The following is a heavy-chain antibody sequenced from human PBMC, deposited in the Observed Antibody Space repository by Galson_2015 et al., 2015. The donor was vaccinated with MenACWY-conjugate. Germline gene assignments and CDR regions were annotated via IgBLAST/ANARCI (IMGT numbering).Heavy chain of an antibody. D-gene: IGHD7-27*01. CDR3: VNGGGENFDC. Sequence: QSGAEVKKPGESLTISCTGSAYSFTSYWIAWVRQMPGKGLEWMGVIYPGDSDTRYSPSFQGHVTISADKSISTAYLQWSSLKASDSAMYYCVNGGGENFDCWGQGTLVTVSS. V-gene: IGHV5-51*01. J-gene: IGHJ4*02. CDR2: IYPGDSDT. CDR1: AYSFTSYW.